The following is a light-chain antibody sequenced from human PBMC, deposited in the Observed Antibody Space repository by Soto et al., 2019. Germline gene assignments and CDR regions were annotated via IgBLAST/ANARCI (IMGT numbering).Light chain of an antibody. CDR1: QSVSSN. J-gene: IGKJ1*01. CDR3: QQYNNLPRT. V-gene: IGKV3-15*01. Sequence: EIVMTQSPATLSVSPGERATLSCRASQSVSSNLAWYQQKPVQAPRLLIYGASTSGTGIPARFSGSGSGTEFTLNISSLQSEDFAVYYCQQYNNLPRTFGQGTKVEIK. CDR2: GAS.